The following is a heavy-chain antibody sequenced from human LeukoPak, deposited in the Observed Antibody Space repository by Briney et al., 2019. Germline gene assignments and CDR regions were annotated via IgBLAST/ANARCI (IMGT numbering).Heavy chain of an antibody. CDR1: GYILSGHH. Sequence: GASVKVSCKTSGYILSGHHLHWLRQAPGQEPEWMAWINPATGGTQYKQKFQGRITVTRDTSIRTTYMELSSLTSGDTAVYYCARGWSGGDDNWGQGTLVTVSS. CDR2: INPATGGT. CDR3: ARGWSGGDDN. V-gene: IGHV1-2*02. D-gene: IGHD3-3*01. J-gene: IGHJ4*02.